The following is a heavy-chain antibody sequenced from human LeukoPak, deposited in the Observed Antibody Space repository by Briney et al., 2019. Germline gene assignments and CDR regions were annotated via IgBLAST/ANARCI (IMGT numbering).Heavy chain of an antibody. CDR3: AREAAAGTPLDY. Sequence: SETLSLTCAVYGGSFSGYYWSWIRQPPGKGLEWIGEINHSGSTNYNPSLKSRVTISVDTSKNQFSLKLSSVTAADTAVYYCAREAAAGTPLDYWGQGTLVTVSS. V-gene: IGHV4-34*01. D-gene: IGHD6-13*01. CDR1: GGSFSGYY. J-gene: IGHJ4*02. CDR2: INHSGST.